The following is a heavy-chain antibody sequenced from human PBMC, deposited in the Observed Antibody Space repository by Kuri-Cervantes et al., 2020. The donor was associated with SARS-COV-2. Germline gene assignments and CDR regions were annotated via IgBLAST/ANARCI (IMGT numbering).Heavy chain of an antibody. CDR2: ISGYSGNT. V-gene: IGHV1-18*01. CDR1: GYNFNSYG. CDR3: ARDSYSSGWYVLEMIDAFDI. Sequence: ASVKVSCKTSGYNFNSYGVTWVRQAPGQGLEWMGWISGYSGNTDYAQRFQDRVILTRDTYTGTAYMELRSLRSDDTAVYYCARDSYSSGWYVLEMIDAFDIWGQGTMVTVSS. D-gene: IGHD6-19*01. J-gene: IGHJ3*02.